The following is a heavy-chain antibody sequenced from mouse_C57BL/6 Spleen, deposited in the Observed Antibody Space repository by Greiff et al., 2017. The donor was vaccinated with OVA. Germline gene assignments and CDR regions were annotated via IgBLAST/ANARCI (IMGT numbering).Heavy chain of an antibody. CDR2: IDPETGGT. CDR3: TRGGLTGKSYYAMDY. D-gene: IGHD4-1*01. J-gene: IGHJ4*01. CDR1: GYTFTDYE. Sequence: VQLQQSGAELVRPGASVTLSCKASGYTFTDYEMHWVKQTPVHGLEWIGAIDPETGGTAYNQKFKGKAILTADKSSSTAYMELRSLRSEDSAVYYCTRGGLTGKSYYAMDYWGQGTSVTVSS. V-gene: IGHV1-15*01.